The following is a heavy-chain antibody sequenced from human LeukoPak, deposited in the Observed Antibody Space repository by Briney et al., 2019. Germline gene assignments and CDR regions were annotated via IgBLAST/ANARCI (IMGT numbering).Heavy chain of an antibody. Sequence: SQTLSLTCAISGDSVSSNSAAWNWIRQSPSRGLEWLGRTYYRSKWYNDYAVSVKSRITINPDTSKNQFSLQLNSVTPEDTAVYYCARVTSPSGWEPENWFDPWGQGTLVTVSS. CDR1: GDSVSSNSAA. J-gene: IGHJ5*02. V-gene: IGHV6-1*01. CDR2: TYYRSKWYN. D-gene: IGHD6-19*01. CDR3: ARVTSPSGWEPENWFDP.